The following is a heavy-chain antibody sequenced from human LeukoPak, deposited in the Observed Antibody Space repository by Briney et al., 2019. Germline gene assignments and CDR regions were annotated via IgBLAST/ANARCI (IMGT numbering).Heavy chain of an antibody. CDR3: ARGGEDYSHFDY. CDR2: ISYDGSNK. D-gene: IGHD2-21*01. V-gene: IGHV3-30-3*01. J-gene: IGHJ4*02. Sequence: PGRSLRLSCAASGFTFSSYAMHWVRQAPGKGLEWVAVISYDGSNKYYADSVKGRFTISRDNSKNTLYLQMNSLRAEDTAVYYRARGGEDYSHFDYWGQGTLVTVSS. CDR1: GFTFSSYA.